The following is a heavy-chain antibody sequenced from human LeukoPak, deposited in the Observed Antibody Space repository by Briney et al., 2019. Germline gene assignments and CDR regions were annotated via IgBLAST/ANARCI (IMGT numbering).Heavy chain of an antibody. CDR1: GYTFTGYY. Sequence: ASVKVSCKASGYTFTGYYLHWVRQAPGQGLQWMGWINPHSGGTNYAQNFQGRVTMTRDTSISTAYMEMSRLRSDDTAVYYCAGGHLGAYYYMDVWGIGTTLTVSS. V-gene: IGHV1-2*02. D-gene: IGHD1-26*01. CDR2: INPHSGGT. J-gene: IGHJ6*03. CDR3: AGGHLGAYYYMDV.